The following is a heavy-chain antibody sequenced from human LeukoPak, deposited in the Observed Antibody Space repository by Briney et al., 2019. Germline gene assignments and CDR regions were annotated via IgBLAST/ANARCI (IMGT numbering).Heavy chain of an antibody. D-gene: IGHD6-19*01. CDR3: ARSSGWLTYYYYYYMDV. Sequence: SETLSLTCAVYGGSFSGYYWSWIRQPPGKGLEWIGYIYYSGSTNYNPSLKSRVTISVDTSKNQFSLKLSSVTAADTAVYYCARSSGWLTYYYYYYMDVWGKGTTVTVSS. CDR1: GGSFSGYY. CDR2: IYYSGST. J-gene: IGHJ6*03. V-gene: IGHV4-59*01.